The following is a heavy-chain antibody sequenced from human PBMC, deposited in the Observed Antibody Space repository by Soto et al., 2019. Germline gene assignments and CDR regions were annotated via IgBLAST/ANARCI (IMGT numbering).Heavy chain of an antibody. Sequence: GASVKVSCKASGGTFSSCAISWVRQAPGQWLEWMGGIIPIFGTANYAQKVQVRGTITADESTSTAYMELSSLRSEDTAVYYCARDDYDSSGSHGYFDHWGQGTLVTVSS. J-gene: IGHJ4*02. CDR2: IIPIFGTA. D-gene: IGHD3-22*01. CDR3: ARDDYDSSGSHGYFDH. CDR1: GGTFSSCA. V-gene: IGHV1-69*13.